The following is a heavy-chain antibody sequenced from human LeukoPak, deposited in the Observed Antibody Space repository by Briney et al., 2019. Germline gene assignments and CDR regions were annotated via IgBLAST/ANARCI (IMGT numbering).Heavy chain of an antibody. D-gene: IGHD6-19*01. J-gene: IGHJ3*02. CDR3: ARAGGWAREDYKGDAFDI. V-gene: IGHV1-18*01. CDR2: TSIYNGNS. Sequence: GAAVKVSCKASGYTFTNYGISWVRQAPGQGLEWMGGTSIYNGNSNYAQKLQDRVTMTTDTSTTTAYMDLRSLRSDDTAVYYCARAGGWAREDYKGDAFDIWGQGTMVTVSS. CDR1: GYTFTNYG.